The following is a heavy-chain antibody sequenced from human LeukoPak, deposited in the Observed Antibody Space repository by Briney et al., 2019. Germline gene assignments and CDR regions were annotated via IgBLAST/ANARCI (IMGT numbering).Heavy chain of an antibody. Sequence: PGGSLRLSCAASGFTFSSYSMNWVRQAPGKGLEWVSSISSSSSYTYYADSVKGRFTISRDNAKNSLYLQMNSLRAEDTAVYYCARDSGDYGLNWFDPWGQGTLVTVSS. J-gene: IGHJ5*02. CDR3: ARDSGDYGLNWFDP. V-gene: IGHV3-21*01. CDR2: ISSSSSYT. D-gene: IGHD4-17*01. CDR1: GFTFSSYS.